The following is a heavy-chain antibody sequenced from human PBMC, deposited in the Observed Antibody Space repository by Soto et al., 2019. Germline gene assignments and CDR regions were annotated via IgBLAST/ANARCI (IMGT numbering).Heavy chain of an antibody. Sequence: QVQLVESGGGVVQPGRSLRLSCAASGFTFSSYGMHWVRQAPGKGLEWVAVIWYDGSNKYYTDSVKGRFTISRDNSKNTLYLQMNSLRAEDTAVYYSARDCGGVVLMVYAVWNYYMDVWGKGTTVTVSS. D-gene: IGHD2-8*01. CDR2: IWYDGSNK. J-gene: IGHJ6*03. CDR1: GFTFSSYG. V-gene: IGHV3-33*01. CDR3: ARDCGGVVLMVYAVWNYYMDV.